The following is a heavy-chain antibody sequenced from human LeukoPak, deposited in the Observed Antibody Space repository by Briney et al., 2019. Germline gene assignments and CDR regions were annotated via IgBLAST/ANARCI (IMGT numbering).Heavy chain of an antibody. Sequence: GRFLRLSCAASGFTLEDYAMHWVRQAPGKGLEWVSGISWNSGNIGYADSVKGRFTISRDNAKNSLYLQMNSLRPEDTALYYCAKLGVGYCSGNKCYTGYFDYWGQGTLVTVSS. CDR3: AKLGVGYCSGNKCYTGYFDY. V-gene: IGHV3-9*01. CDR1: GFTLEDYA. D-gene: IGHD2-15*01. CDR2: ISWNSGNI. J-gene: IGHJ4*02.